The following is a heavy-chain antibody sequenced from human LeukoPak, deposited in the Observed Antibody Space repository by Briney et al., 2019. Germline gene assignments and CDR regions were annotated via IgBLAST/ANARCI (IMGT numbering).Heavy chain of an antibody. CDR3: ARSFSERYYFEH. Sequence: SQTLSLTCTVSGDSISSGRYYWSWVRQPAGKELEWIGRIYASGKTDYNPYTPSLKSRVTVSLDTSKNQFSLFLTSVTAADTAMYYCARSFSERYYFEHWGQGALVTVSS. CDR2: IYASGKT. J-gene: IGHJ4*02. CDR1: GDSISSGRYY. V-gene: IGHV4-61*02. D-gene: IGHD1-26*01.